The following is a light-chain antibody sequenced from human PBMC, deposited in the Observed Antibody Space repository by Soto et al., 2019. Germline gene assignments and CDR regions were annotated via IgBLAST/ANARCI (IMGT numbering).Light chain of an antibody. CDR2: GAS. CDR3: QQFFNYPWT. Sequence: DIQMTQSPSTLSASVGDRVAITCLASQTVSTWLAWYQQKPGTAPRLLIYGASSLNSGVPSRFSGSGSGTEFTLSISSLQPDDFATYYCQQFFNYPWTFGQGTKGDIK. J-gene: IGKJ1*01. CDR1: QTVSTW. V-gene: IGKV1-5*01.